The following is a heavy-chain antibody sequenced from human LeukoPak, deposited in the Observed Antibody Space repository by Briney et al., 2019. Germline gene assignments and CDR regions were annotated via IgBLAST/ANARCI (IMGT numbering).Heavy chain of an antibody. V-gene: IGHV3-30-3*01. J-gene: IGHJ4*02. CDR3: ASTGYSSGWYGLNY. CDR1: GFTFSSYA. Sequence: PGGSLRLSCAASGFTFSSYAMHWVRQAPGKGLEWVAVISYDGSNKYYADSVKGRFTISRDNSKNTLYLQMNSLRAEDTAVYYCASTGYSSGWYGLNYWGQGTLVTVSS. CDR2: ISYDGSNK. D-gene: IGHD6-19*01.